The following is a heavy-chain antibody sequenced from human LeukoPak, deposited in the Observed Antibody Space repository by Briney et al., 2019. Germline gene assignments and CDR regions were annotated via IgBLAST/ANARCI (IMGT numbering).Heavy chain of an antibody. J-gene: IGHJ2*01. Sequence: QPGRSLRLSCAASGFTFDDYAMHWVRQAPGKGLEWVSGISWNSDNIGYAESVKGRFTISRDNAKNSLYLQMNSLRAEDTAVYYCARPPRITIFGVVIEGRYFDLWGRGTLVTVSS. CDR3: ARPPRITIFGVVIEGRYFDL. D-gene: IGHD3-3*01. CDR2: ISWNSDNI. CDR1: GFTFDDYA. V-gene: IGHV3-9*01.